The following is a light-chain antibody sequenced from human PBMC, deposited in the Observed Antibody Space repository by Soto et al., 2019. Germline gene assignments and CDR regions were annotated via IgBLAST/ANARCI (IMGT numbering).Light chain of an antibody. Sequence: DVVMTQSPLSLPVTPGQPASISCRSSQSLVYSDGNTYLSWFQQRPGQSPRRLIYQVSNRDSGVPDRFSDSGSGTDFTLKISRVEAEDVGLYYCMQGTHWPGTFGQGTKVEIK. CDR3: MQGTHWPGT. CDR2: QVS. V-gene: IGKV2-30*01. CDR1: QSLVYSDGNTY. J-gene: IGKJ1*01.